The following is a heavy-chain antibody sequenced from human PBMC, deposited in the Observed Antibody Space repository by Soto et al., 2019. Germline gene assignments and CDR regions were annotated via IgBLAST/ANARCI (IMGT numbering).Heavy chain of an antibody. D-gene: IGHD6-13*01. CDR2: ISSSSSTI. Sequence: EVQLVESGGGLVQPGGSLRLSCAASGFTFSSYSMNWVRQAPGKGLEWVSYISSSSSTIYYADSVKGRFTISRDNAKNSLYLQMNSLRAEDTAVYYCCRSSWYADYWGQGTLVTVSS. V-gene: IGHV3-48*01. CDR3: CRSSWYADY. CDR1: GFTFSSYS. J-gene: IGHJ4*02.